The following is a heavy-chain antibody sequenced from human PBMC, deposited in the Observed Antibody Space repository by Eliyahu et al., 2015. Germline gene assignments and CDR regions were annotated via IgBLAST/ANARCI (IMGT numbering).Heavy chain of an antibody. CDR2: ISYDGNYK. D-gene: IGHD2-15*01. CDR3: ARGGGDCSGPNCFRPWYFDY. Sequence: QVQLVESGGGVVQPGRSLRLSCAASGXTFSTFGIHWVRQAXGKGLEWVAAISYDGNYKYYAXSVKGRFTISRDNSHSTLHLHMSSLGLEDTAVYYCARGGGDCSGPNCFRPWYFDYWGQGTLVTVSS. J-gene: IGHJ4*02. V-gene: IGHV3-30-3*01. CDR1: GXTFSTFG.